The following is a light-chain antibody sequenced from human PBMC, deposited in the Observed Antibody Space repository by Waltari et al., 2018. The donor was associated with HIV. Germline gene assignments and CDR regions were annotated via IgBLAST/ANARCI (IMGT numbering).Light chain of an antibody. Sequence: HSALTQPASVSGSPGQTVTISCSGTSSHVGGFTYFSWYQQHPGKAPNLMIYEVNNRPSRISSRFSGSKSGNTAYLTISGLQAEDEADYYCSSFSSGNSLEVFGTGTKVTFL. CDR1: SSHVGGFTY. CDR3: SSFSSGNSLEV. J-gene: IGLJ1*01. V-gene: IGLV2-14*01. CDR2: EVN.